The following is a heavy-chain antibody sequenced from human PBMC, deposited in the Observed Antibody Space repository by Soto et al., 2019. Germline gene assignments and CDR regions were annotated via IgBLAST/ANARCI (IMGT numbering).Heavy chain of an antibody. J-gene: IGHJ4*02. V-gene: IGHV4-30-2*01. Sequence: QLQLQESGSGLVKPSQTLSLTCAVSGGSISSGGYSWSWIRQPPGKGLEWIGYIYHSGSTYYNPSLKSRVTISVDRPTNQFSLKLSSVTAADTAVYYWARFSLSGEFDYWGQGTLVTVSS. CDR1: GGSISSGGYS. CDR2: IYHSGST. CDR3: ARFSLSGEFDY. D-gene: IGHD7-27*01.